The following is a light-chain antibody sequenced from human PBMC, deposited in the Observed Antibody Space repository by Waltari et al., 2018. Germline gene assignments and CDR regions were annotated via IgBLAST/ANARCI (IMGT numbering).Light chain of an antibody. CDR1: QSISFS. Sequence: DIQMTQSPSSLSASVGDRVTISCRASQSISFSLNWYQQKLGQAPILLIYGASSLQFGVPSKCSGSGSGTDFTLTISGLQPDDIATYYCQQSYTTPLTFGGGTKVEIK. CDR3: QQSYTTPLT. CDR2: GAS. J-gene: IGKJ4*01. V-gene: IGKV1-39*01.